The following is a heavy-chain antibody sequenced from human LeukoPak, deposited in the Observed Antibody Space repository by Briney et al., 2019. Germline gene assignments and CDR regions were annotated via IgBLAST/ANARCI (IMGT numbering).Heavy chain of an antibody. CDR3: ARERGDYDSSGYYGYFDY. CDR1: GGSIRSHY. CDR2: IYYSGST. Sequence: SETLSLTCTVSGGSIRSHYWCWIRQPPGKGLEWIGYIYYSGSTNYNPSLKSRVTISVDTSKNQFSLKLSSVPAADTAVYYCARERGDYDSSGYYGYFDYWGQGALVTVSS. D-gene: IGHD3-22*01. V-gene: IGHV4-59*11. J-gene: IGHJ4*02.